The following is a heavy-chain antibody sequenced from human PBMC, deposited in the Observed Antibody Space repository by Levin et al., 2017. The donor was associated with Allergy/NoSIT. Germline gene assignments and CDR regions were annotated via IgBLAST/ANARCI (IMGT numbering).Heavy chain of an antibody. J-gene: IGHJ5*02. CDR3: ARSSPVLVVAGWFDP. CDR1: GDSISNGGYS. CDR2: IYQSGNT. V-gene: IGHV4-30-2*01. D-gene: IGHD2-8*02. Sequence: SQTLSLTCAVSGDSISNGGYSWSWIRQTPGKGLEFLGYIYQSGNTFYNPSLKSRLTMSVDRSHNQFSLRLTSVTAAETAVYFCARSSPVLVVAGWFDPWGQGILVSVSS.